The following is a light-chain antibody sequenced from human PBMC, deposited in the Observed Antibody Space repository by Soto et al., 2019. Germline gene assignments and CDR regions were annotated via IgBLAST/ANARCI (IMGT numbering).Light chain of an antibody. CDR3: QQYGSSRT. Sequence: EIVLTQSPGTLSLSPGERATLSCRASQSVSSSYLAWYQQKPGQAPRLLIYGASSRATGIPDRFSGSGSGTDFXLTISRLEPEDFAVYYCQQYGSSRTFGQGTKVEIK. V-gene: IGKV3-20*01. CDR2: GAS. J-gene: IGKJ1*01. CDR1: QSVSSSY.